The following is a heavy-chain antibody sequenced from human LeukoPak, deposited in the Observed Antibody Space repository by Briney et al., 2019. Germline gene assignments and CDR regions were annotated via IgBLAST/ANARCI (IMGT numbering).Heavy chain of an antibody. CDR2: ISSSSSYI. V-gene: IGHV3-21*04. CDR1: GFTFSSYS. CDR3: AKTPGLRYFDWLPTADY. Sequence: PGGSLRLSCAASGFTFSSYSMNWVRQAPGKGLEWVSSISSSSSYIYYADSVKGRFTVSRDNSKNTLYLQMNSLRAEDTAVYYCAKTPGLRYFDWLPTADYWGQGTLVTVSS. J-gene: IGHJ4*02. D-gene: IGHD3-9*01.